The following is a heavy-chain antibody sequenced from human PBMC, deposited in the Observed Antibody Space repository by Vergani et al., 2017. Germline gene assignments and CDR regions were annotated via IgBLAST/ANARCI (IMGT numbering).Heavy chain of an antibody. D-gene: IGHD4/OR15-4a*01. J-gene: IGHJ5*02. CDR1: FDSIRILY. CDR3: ASDANSGERADR. Sequence: QVQLQESGPGLVKSSETLSLTCSVSFDSIRILYCNWTRQPPGKGREWIGSIHYSENTNYNPSLKTRVTISVDTSKNQFSLTLTSVTAADTAVYYCASDANSGERADRWGQGILVTVTS. V-gene: IGHV4-59*11. CDR2: IHYSENT.